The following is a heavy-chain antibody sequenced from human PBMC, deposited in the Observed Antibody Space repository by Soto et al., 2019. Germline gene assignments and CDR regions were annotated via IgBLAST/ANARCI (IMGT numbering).Heavy chain of an antibody. CDR2: IYYSGST. CDR1: GGSISSYY. D-gene: IGHD6-19*01. V-gene: IGHV4-59*01. J-gene: IGHJ6*02. CDR3: ARWGLSVAGRGHYYYGMDV. Sequence: PSETQSLTCTVSGGSISSYYWSWIRQPPGKGLEWIGYIYYSGSTNYNPSLKSRVTISVDTSKNQFSLKLSSVTAADTAVYYCARWGLSVAGRGHYYYGMDVWGQGTTVTVSS.